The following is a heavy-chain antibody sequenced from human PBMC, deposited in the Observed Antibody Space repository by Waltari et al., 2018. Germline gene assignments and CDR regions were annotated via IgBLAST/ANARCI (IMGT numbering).Heavy chain of an antibody. Sequence: QVQLVQSGAEVKKPGSSVKVSCKASGGTFSSCAISWVRHAPGQGLEWMGRIIPIFGTANYAQKFQGRVTITADKSTSTAYMELSSLRSEDTAVYYCARDGYYDSNAFDIWGQGTMVTVSS. CDR3: ARDGYYDSNAFDI. V-gene: IGHV1-69*08. J-gene: IGHJ3*02. CDR1: GGTFSSCA. D-gene: IGHD3-22*01. CDR2: IIPIFGTA.